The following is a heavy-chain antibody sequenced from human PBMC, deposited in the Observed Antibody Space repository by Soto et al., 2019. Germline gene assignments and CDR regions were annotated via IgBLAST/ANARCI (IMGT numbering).Heavy chain of an antibody. V-gene: IGHV4-61*01. CDR1: GGSVSSGSYY. CDR2: IYYSGST. D-gene: IGHD3-16*01. J-gene: IGHJ5*02. CDR3: ERGLDGKRGPNWFDP. Sequence: SETLSLTCTVSGGSVSSGSYYWSWIRQPPGKGLEWIGYIYYSGSTNYNPSLKSRVTISVDTSKNQFSLKLSSVTAADTAVYYCERGLDGKRGPNWFDPWGQGTLVTVSS.